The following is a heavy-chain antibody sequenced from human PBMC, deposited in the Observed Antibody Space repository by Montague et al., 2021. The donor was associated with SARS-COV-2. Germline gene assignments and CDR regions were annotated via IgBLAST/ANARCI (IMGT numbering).Heavy chain of an antibody. J-gene: IGHJ5*02. CDR2: IHYSWST. CDR1: GGSISSYC. V-gene: IGHV4-59*13. D-gene: IGHD6-13*01. Sequence: SETLSLTCTVSGGSISSYCWSWIRQPPGKGLEWIGYIHYSWSTNYNPSLKSRVTISVDTSKNQFSLTLRSVTAADTAVYYCARDGDSSTWYWFDPWGQGTLVTVSS. CDR3: ARDGDSSTWYWFDP.